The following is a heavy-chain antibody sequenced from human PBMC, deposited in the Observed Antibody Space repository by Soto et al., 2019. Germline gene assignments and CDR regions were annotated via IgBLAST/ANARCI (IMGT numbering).Heavy chain of an antibody. Sequence: ASVKVSCKASGYTFTSYGISWVRQAPGQGLEWMGRISAYNGNTNYAQKLQGRVTMTTDTSTSTAYMELRSLRSDDTAVYYCARNGLGDILTGPYCWGQGTLVTVSS. V-gene: IGHV1-18*01. D-gene: IGHD3-9*01. CDR1: GYTFTSYG. J-gene: IGHJ4*02. CDR2: ISAYNGNT. CDR3: ARNGLGDILTGPYC.